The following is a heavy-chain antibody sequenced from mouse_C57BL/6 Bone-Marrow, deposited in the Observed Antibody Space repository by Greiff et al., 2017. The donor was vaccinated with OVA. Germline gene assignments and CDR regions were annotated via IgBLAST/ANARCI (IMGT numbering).Heavy chain of an antibody. Sequence: ESGPGLVKPSQSLSLTCSVTGYSITSGYYWNWIRQFPGNNLEWMGYISYDGSNNYNPSLKNRISITRDTSKNQFFLKLNSVTTEDTATYYCARDCDYDSWFAYWGQGTLVTVSA. CDR3: ARDCDYDSWFAY. D-gene: IGHD2-4*01. J-gene: IGHJ3*01. CDR1: GYSITSGYY. CDR2: ISYDGSN. V-gene: IGHV3-6*01.